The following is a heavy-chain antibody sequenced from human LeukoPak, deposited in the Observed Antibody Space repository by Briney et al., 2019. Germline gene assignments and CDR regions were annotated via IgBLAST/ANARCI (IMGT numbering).Heavy chain of an antibody. J-gene: IGHJ5*02. V-gene: IGHV1-69*05. CDR3: ARVGSRFGELLPRRRNWFDP. D-gene: IGHD3-10*01. CDR2: IIPIFGTA. Sequence: ASVKVSCKASGGTFSSYAISWVRQAPGQGLEWMGGIIPIFGTANYAQKFQGRVTITTDESTSTAYMELSSLRSEDTAVYYCARVGSRFGELLPRRRNWFDPWGQGTLVTVSS. CDR1: GGTFSSYA.